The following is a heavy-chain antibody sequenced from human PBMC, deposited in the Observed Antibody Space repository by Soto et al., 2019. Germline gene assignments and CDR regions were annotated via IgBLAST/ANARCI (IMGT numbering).Heavy chain of an antibody. J-gene: IGHJ3*02. D-gene: IGHD3-9*01. CDR2: ISYDGSNK. Sequence: GGSLRLSCAASGFTFSSYGMHWVRQAPGKGLEWVAVISYDGSNKYYADSVKGRFTISRDNSKNTLYLQMNSLRAEDTAVYYCAKDRVLRYFDWLPINAQGDAFDIWGQGTMVTVSS. V-gene: IGHV3-30*18. CDR1: GFTFSSYG. CDR3: AKDRVLRYFDWLPINAQGDAFDI.